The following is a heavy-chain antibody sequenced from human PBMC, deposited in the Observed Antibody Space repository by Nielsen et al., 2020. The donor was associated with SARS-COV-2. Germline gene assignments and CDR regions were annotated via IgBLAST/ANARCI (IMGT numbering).Heavy chain of an antibody. CDR1: GFTFSSYG. D-gene: IGHD6-13*01. J-gene: IGHJ6*03. V-gene: IGHV3-30*03. Sequence: GGSLRLSCAASGFTFSSYGMHWVRQAPGKGLEWVAVISYDGSNKYYADSVKGRFTISRDNSKNTLYLQMNSLRAEDTAVYYCARDGEYSSSWYEGYYYYYMDVWGKGTTVTVSS. CDR2: ISYDGSNK. CDR3: ARDGEYSSSWYEGYYYYYMDV.